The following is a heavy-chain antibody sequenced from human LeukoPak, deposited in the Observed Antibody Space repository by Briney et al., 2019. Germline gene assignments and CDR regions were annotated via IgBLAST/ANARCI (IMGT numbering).Heavy chain of an antibody. J-gene: IGHJ5*02. D-gene: IGHD3-3*01. V-gene: IGHV4-30-4*01. Sequence: SETLSLTCAVSGGSISSGDYYWSWIRQPPGKGLEWIGYIYYSGSTYYNPSLKSRVTISVDTSKNQFSLKLSSVTAADTAVYYCARDRDFWSNTPSGWFDPWGQGTLVTVSS. CDR3: ARDRDFWSNTPSGWFDP. CDR2: IYYSGST. CDR1: GGSISSGDYY.